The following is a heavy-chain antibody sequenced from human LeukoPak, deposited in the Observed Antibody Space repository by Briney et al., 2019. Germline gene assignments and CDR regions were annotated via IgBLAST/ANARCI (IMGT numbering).Heavy chain of an antibody. V-gene: IGHV3-53*01. CDR2: IYSGGST. CDR3: ARSGRYDFWSGYSKGGDYFDY. D-gene: IGHD3-3*01. J-gene: IGHJ4*02. CDR1: GFTVSSNY. Sequence: GGSLRLSCAASGFTVSSNYMSWVRQAPGKGLEWVSVIYSGGSTYYADSVKGRFTISRDNSKNTLYLQMNSLRAEDTAVYYCARSGRYDFWSGYSKGGDYFDYWGQGTLVTVSS.